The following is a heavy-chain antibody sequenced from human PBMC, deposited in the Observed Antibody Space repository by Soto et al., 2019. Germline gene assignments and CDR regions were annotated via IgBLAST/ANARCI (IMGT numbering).Heavy chain of an antibody. V-gene: IGHV1-8*01. J-gene: IGHJ3*02. CDR2: MNPNSGNT. CDR1: GYTFTSYD. D-gene: IGHD2-21*02. Sequence: GASVKVSCKASGYTFTSYDINWVRQATGQGLEWMGWMNPNSGNTGYAQKFQGRVTMTRNTSISTAYMELSSLRSEDTAVYYCARGRLGGDSNNFDAFDIWGQGTMVTVSS. CDR3: ARGRLGGDSNNFDAFDI.